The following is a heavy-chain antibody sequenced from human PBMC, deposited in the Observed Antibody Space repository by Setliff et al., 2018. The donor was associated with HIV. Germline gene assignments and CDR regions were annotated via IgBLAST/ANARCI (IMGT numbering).Heavy chain of an antibody. J-gene: IGHJ4*02. Sequence: ASVKVSCKNFGYRFTDFYVNWVRQAPGQGLEWMGWINPKSGATKNAQKLQGRVTMTSDTSISTVHMELSSLTSDDTALYFCASGAEDLTLNPPSSDYYFDYWGQGTPVTVSS. V-gene: IGHV1-2*02. D-gene: IGHD2-21*02. CDR2: INPKSGAT. CDR1: GYRFTDFY. CDR3: ASGAEDLTLNPPSSDYYFDY.